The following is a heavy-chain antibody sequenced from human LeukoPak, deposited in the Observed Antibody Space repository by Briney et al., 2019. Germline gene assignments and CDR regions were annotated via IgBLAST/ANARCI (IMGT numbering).Heavy chain of an antibody. J-gene: IGHJ4*02. CDR1: GFTFSSYS. V-gene: IGHV3-21*01. CDR3: ATVPIAAIDY. D-gene: IGHD6-13*01. CDR2: ISSSSSYI. Sequence: GGSLRLSCAASGFTFSSYSMNWVRQAPGKGPEWVSSISSSSSYIYYADSVKGRFTISRDNAKNSLYLQMNSLRAEDTAVYYCATVPIAAIDYWGQGTLVTVSS.